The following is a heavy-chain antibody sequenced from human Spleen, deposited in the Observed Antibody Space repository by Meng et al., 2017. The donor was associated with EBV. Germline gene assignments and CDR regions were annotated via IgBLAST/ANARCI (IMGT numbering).Heavy chain of an antibody. CDR2: INSDGSVI. D-gene: IGHD2-21*01. J-gene: IGHJ4*02. CDR1: GFTLSSYW. V-gene: IGHV3-74*01. CDR3: AKDCFGDKDS. Sequence: MECVGGLVQAGGYLRLSGADSGFTLSSYWVHWVRQGPGKGLVWVSRINSDGSVINYADSVKGRFTISRDNAKNTVYLQMNNLRAEDTAVYYCAKDCFGDKDSWGQGTLVTVSS.